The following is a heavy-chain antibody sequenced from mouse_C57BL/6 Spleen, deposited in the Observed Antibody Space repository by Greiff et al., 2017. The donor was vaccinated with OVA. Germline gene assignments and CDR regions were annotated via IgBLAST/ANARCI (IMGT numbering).Heavy chain of an antibody. V-gene: IGHV5-4*01. J-gene: IGHJ4*01. D-gene: IGHD3-2*02. CDR2: ISDGGSYT. Sequence: EVQVVESGGGLVKPGGSLKLSCAASGFTFSSYAMSWVRQTPEKRLEWVATISDGGSYTYYPDNVKGRFTISRDNAKNNLYLQMSHLKSEDTAMYYCARGGGQLRLRRAMDYWGQGTSVTVSS. CDR1: GFTFSSYA. CDR3: ARGGGQLRLRRAMDY.